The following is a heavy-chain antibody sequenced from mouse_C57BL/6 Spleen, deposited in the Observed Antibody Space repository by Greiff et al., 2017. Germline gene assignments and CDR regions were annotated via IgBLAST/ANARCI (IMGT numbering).Heavy chain of an antibody. CDR1: GYSITSGYY. D-gene: IGHD3-3*01. V-gene: IGHV3-6*01. J-gene: IGHJ3*01. Sequence: LMESGPGLVKPSQSLSLTCSVTGYSITSGYYWNWIRQFPGNKLEWMGYISYDGSNNYNPSLKNRISITRDTSKNQFFLKLNSVTTEDTATYYCARGGTSWFAYWGQGTLVTVSA. CDR2: ISYDGSN. CDR3: ARGGTSWFAY.